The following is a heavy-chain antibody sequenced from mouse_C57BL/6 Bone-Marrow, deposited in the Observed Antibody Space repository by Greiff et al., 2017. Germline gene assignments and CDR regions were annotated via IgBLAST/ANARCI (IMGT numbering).Heavy chain of an antibody. CDR2: SRNKANDYTT. CDR3: ARDADYDDDGAMDY. Sequence: EVKLVESGGGLVQSGRSLRLSCATSGFTFSDFYMEWVRQAPGKGLEWIAASRNKANDYTTEYSESVKGRFIVSRATSQSILYLQINALRAEATAIYYCARDADYDDDGAMDYWGQGTSVTVSS. D-gene: IGHD2-4*01. CDR1: GFTFSDFY. V-gene: IGHV7-1*01. J-gene: IGHJ4*01.